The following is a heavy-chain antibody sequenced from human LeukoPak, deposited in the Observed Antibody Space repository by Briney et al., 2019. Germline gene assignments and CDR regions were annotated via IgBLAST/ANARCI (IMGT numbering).Heavy chain of an antibody. V-gene: IGHV1-18*01. J-gene: IGHJ6*02. Sequence: ASVKVSCKGSGYTFASYGISWVRQAPGQGLEWMGWISGNNGNTNYAQKFRGRVSMTTDTSTSTAYMELRSLRSDDTAVYYCARDTIFGVVSPYYYYGMDVWGQGTTVTVSS. D-gene: IGHD3-3*01. CDR2: ISGNNGNT. CDR3: ARDTIFGVVSPYYYYGMDV. CDR1: GYTFASYG.